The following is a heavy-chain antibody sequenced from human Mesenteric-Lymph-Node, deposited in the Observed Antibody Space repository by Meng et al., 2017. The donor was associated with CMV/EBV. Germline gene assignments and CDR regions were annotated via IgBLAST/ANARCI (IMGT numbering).Heavy chain of an antibody. J-gene: IGHJ4*02. CDR3: ARDAATVGTHPPDY. CDR1: GFSFKTYT. CDR2: LSHDGIDE. Sequence: GESLKISCAASGFSFKTYTMHWVRQAPGKGLEWVSVLSHDGIDEYYADSVKGRFTVSRDNSKNTLFLQMNNLTAEDTALYYCARDAATVGTHPPDYWGQGTLVTVSS. V-gene: IGHV3-30*04. D-gene: IGHD4-23*01.